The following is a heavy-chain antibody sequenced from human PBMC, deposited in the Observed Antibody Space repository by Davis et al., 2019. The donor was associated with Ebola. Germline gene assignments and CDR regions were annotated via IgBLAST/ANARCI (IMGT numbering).Heavy chain of an antibody. V-gene: IGHV1-3*01. D-gene: IGHD3-10*01. Sequence: ASVKVSCKTSGYTFTTNAIHWVRQAPGQRLEWMGWINAGNGDTKYSQKFQGRLTITRDTSASTAYMELSSLKSEDTAVYYCARTQLTMIGGHLTMGDFDYWGQGTLVPVSS. CDR2: INAGNGDT. J-gene: IGHJ4*02. CDR1: GYTFTTNA. CDR3: ARTQLTMIGGHLTMGDFDY.